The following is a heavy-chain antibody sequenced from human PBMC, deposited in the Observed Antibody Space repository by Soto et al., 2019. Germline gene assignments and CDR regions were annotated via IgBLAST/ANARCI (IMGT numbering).Heavy chain of an antibody. D-gene: IGHD2-2*01. V-gene: IGHV4-30-4*01. CDR1: RGSINSGDYY. Sequence: QVQLQESGPGLMKSSQTLSLTCTVSRGSINSGDYYWSWIRQSPGKGLEWIGYIYYSGTTYYSPSLKSRTSISVDTSKNNFSLKLTSVTTADTAVYFCGRAGRRDGNSSPGRFDTWGQGILVTVSS. CDR2: IYYSGTT. CDR3: GRAGRRDGNSSPGRFDT. J-gene: IGHJ5*02.